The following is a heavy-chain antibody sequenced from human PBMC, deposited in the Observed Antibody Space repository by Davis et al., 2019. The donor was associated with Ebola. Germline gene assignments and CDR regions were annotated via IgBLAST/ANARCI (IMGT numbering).Heavy chain of an antibody. Sequence: SETLSLTCAVYGGSFKSYYWHWIRQPPGKRPEWIGEINHSGSSKYNPSLKSRVTMSADTSKNQVSLKLSSVTAADTAVYYCVRSVTMIRGVIPWFDPWGQGTLVTVSS. CDR2: INHSGSS. CDR1: GGSFKSYY. D-gene: IGHD3-10*01. J-gene: IGHJ5*01. CDR3: VRSVTMIRGVIPWFDP. V-gene: IGHV4-34*01.